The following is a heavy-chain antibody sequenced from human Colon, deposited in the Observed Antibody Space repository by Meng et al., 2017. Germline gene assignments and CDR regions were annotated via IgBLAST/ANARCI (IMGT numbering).Heavy chain of an antibody. CDR3: ARTIYYSDSSGGGIFGY. CDR1: GFTFSSYG. D-gene: IGHD3-22*01. J-gene: IGHJ4*02. CDR2: IWYDGSNK. Sequence: GESLKISCATSGFTFSSYGMHWVRQAPGKGLGWVAVIWYDGSNKYYADSVKGRFTISRDNSKNTMYLQMNSLRAEDTAVYYCARTIYYSDSSGGGIFGYWGQGTLVTVSS. V-gene: IGHV3-33*01.